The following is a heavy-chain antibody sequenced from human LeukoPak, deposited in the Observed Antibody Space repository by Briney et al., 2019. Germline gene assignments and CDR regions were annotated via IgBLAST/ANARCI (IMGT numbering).Heavy chain of an antibody. V-gene: IGHV1-69*04. Sequence: SVKVSCKAYGGTFSSYTISWVRQAPGQGLEWMGRIIPILGIANYAQKFQGRVTITADKSTSTAYMELSSLRSEDTAVYYCARDNGYMTTAYRFDYWGQGTLVTVSS. J-gene: IGHJ4*02. CDR1: GGTFSSYT. CDR3: ARDNGYMTTAYRFDY. D-gene: IGHD4-11*01. CDR2: IIPILGIA.